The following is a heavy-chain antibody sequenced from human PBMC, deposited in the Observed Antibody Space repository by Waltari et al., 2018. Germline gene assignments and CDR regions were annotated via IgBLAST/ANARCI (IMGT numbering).Heavy chain of an antibody. CDR3: ATDTGALWMDV. CDR2: INPSGGST. V-gene: IGHV1-46*01. D-gene: IGHD2-21*01. CDR1: EYTFASSY. J-gene: IGHJ6*02. Sequence: QVQLVQSGAEVKKPGASVKISCKTSEYTFASSYVHWVRPAPGQGLEWTGIINPSGGSTIDAQRFQRRVTMARDTSTSTVYMELSSLKSEDTAVYYCATDTGALWMDVWGQGTTVTVSS.